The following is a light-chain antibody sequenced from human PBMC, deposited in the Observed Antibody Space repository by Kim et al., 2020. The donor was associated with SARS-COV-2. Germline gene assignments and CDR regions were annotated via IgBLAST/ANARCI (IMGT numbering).Light chain of an antibody. CDR2: DAS. CDR1: QSVSDY. Sequence: SPGDRATLSCSASQSVSDYLAWYQLKPGQAPRLLIYDASNRASGIPDRFSGSGSGTDFTLTISSLEPEDFAVYFCQQRYSWPPITFGQGTRLEIK. V-gene: IGKV3-11*01. J-gene: IGKJ5*01. CDR3: QQRYSWPPIT.